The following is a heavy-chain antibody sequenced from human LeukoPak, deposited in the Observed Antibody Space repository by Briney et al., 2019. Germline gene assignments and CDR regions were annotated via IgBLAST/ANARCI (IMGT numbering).Heavy chain of an antibody. CDR3: ARAGYSNSVDY. J-gene: IGHJ4*02. CDR2: INHSGST. Sequence: SETLSLTCAVYGASFSGYSWSWIRQPPGRGLEWIGKINHSGSTNYNPSLKSRVIISLDTSKNQFSLKVRSVTAADTAVYYCARAGYSNSVDYWGQGTLVTVSS. D-gene: IGHD4-11*01. CDR1: GASFSGYS. V-gene: IGHV4-34*01.